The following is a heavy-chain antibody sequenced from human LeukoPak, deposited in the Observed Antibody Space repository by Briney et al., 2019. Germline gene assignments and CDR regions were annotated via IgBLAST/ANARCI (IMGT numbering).Heavy chain of an antibody. J-gene: IGHJ5*02. V-gene: IGHV4-59*01. CDR1: GGSISSYY. D-gene: IGHD2-8*01. CDR2: IYYSGST. CDR3: ARESLNAWFDP. Sequence: SETLSLTCTVSGGSISSYYWSWIRQPPGKGLEWIGYIYYSGSTNYNPSLKSRVTISVDTSKNQFSLKLSSVTAADTAVYYCARESLNAWFDPWGQGTLVTVSS.